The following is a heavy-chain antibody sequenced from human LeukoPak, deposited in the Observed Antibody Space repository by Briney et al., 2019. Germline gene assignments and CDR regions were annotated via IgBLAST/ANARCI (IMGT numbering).Heavy chain of an antibody. V-gene: IGHV3-74*01. J-gene: IGHJ3*02. CDR3: ARGGYDFWSGYHGAFDI. D-gene: IGHD3-3*01. CDR2: IKSDGSSK. CDR1: GFTFSSYW. Sequence: GGSLRLSCAASGFTFSSYWMHWVRQAPGKGLVWVSRIKSDGSSKSYADSVKGRFTISRDNAKNTLYLQMNSLRAEDTAVYYCARGGYDFWSGYHGAFDIWGQGTMVTVSS.